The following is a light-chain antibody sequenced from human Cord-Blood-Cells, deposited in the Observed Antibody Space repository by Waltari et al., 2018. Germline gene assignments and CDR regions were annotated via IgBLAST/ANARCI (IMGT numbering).Light chain of an antibody. CDR1: SSDAGGYNY. CDR2: EVI. Sequence: QSALTQPASVSGSPGQSITISCTGTSSDAGGYNYVSWYQQHPGKAPKRMIYEVINRPSGVSNRVSGSKSGNTASLTISGLQAEDEADYYCSSYTSSSTLVFGTGTKVTVL. J-gene: IGLJ1*01. V-gene: IGLV2-14*01. CDR3: SSYTSSSTLV.